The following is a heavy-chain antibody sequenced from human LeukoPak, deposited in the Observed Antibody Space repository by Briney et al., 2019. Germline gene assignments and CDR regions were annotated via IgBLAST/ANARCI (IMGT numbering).Heavy chain of an antibody. D-gene: IGHD2/OR15-2a*01. CDR2: INHSGST. CDR1: GGSFSGYY. J-gene: IGHJ4*02. Sequence: PSETLSLTCAVYGGSFSGYYWSWIRQPPGKGLEWIGEINHSGSTNYNPSLKSRVTISVDTSKNQFSLKLSSVTAADTAVYYCAGHHPRNTVDFWGQGTLVTVSS. CDR3: AGHHPRNTVDF. V-gene: IGHV4-34*01.